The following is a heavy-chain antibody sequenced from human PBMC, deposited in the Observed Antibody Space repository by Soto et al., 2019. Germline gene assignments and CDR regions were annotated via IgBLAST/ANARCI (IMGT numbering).Heavy chain of an antibody. V-gene: IGHV1-24*01. D-gene: IGHD6-19*01. J-gene: IGHJ6*02. CDR3: ATVTIAVAGTEAYGMDV. Sequence: QVQLVQSGAEVKKPGASVKVSCKVSGYTLTELSMHWVRQAPGKGLVWMGGFDPEDGETIYARKFQGRVTMTEDTSTDTAYMELSSLRSEDTAVYYCATVTIAVAGTEAYGMDVWGQGTTVTVSS. CDR2: FDPEDGET. CDR1: GYTLTELS.